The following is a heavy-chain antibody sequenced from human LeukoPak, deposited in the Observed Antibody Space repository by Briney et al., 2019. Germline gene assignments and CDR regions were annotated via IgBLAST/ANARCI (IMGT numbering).Heavy chain of an antibody. V-gene: IGHV3-30*16. CDR2: ITYDGSNK. CDR3: ARPHSYSDYVPADY. CDR1: RFTPCRYA. J-gene: IGHJ4*02. Sequence: GRSLRLSRAASRFTPCRYAMHGGCGAPDKGVESGVVITYDGSNKYYAASVKGRFTISRDNSKNPLYLQMNSLRAEDTAVYYCARPHSYSDYVPADYWGQGTLVTVSS. D-gene: IGHD4-11*01.